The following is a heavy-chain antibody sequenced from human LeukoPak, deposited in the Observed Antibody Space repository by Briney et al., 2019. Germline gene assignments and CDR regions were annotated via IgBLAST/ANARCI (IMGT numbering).Heavy chain of an antibody. Sequence: GGSLRLSCVASGFTLSSYAMNWVRQAPGEGLEWVSGISGSGGSTNYADSVKGRFTISRDNSKNTLYLQMNSLKAEDTAVYYCAKEGLWSSNGLPFDYWGQGTLVTVSS. CDR2: ISGSGGST. J-gene: IGHJ4*02. CDR3: AKEGLWSSNGLPFDY. D-gene: IGHD6-19*01. CDR1: GFTLSSYA. V-gene: IGHV3-23*01.